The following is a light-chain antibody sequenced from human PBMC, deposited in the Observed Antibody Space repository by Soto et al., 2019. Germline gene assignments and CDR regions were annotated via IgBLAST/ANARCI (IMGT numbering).Light chain of an antibody. V-gene: IGKV3-15*01. CDR3: QQYQTWPRT. CDR2: GAS. J-gene: IGKJ1*01. Sequence: IGLKMSPATLSVSQGERATLSCRASQSVSSNLAWYQQKPGQAPRLLIYGASSRATGIPVRFSGSGSRTDFTLTISCLQSEDAAIYYCQQYQTWPRTFCQGTKVDIK. CDR1: QSVSSN.